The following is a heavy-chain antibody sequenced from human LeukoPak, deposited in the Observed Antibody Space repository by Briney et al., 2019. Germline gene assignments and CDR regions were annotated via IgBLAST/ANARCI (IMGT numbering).Heavy chain of an antibody. CDR1: GGSISSSSYY. J-gene: IGHJ4*02. V-gene: IGHV4-39*02. Sequence: PSETLSLTCTVSGGSISSSSYYWGWIRQPPGKGLEWIGTIFYSGSTYYNPSLKSRVTISVDTSKNQFSLKLSSVTAPDTAVYYCAREGQQLVPPFDYWGQGALVTVSS. CDR2: IFYSGST. D-gene: IGHD6-6*01. CDR3: AREGQQLVPPFDY.